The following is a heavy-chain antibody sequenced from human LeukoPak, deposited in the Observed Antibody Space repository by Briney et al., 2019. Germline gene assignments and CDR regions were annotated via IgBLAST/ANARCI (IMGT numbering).Heavy chain of an antibody. CDR3: ARDLRGGTTPYFDY. CDR2: ISYSGST. Sequence: SETLSLTCTVSGDSINTYYWNWIRQPPGKGLEWIGYISYSGSTNYNPSLKSRVTMSVDTSKNQFSLKLSSVTAADTAVYYCARDLRGGTTPYFDYWGQGTLVTVSS. J-gene: IGHJ4*02. V-gene: IGHV4-59*12. CDR1: GDSINTYY. D-gene: IGHD1-7*01.